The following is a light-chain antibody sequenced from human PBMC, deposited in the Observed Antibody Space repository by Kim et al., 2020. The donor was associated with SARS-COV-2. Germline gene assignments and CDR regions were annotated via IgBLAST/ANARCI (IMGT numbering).Light chain of an antibody. CDR2: DGS. J-gene: IGLJ3*02. CDR1: SSDVGGYNY. CDR3: SSYTSSSTLGV. V-gene: IGLV2-14*04. Sequence: QSITISCTGTSSDVGGYNYVSWYQQHPGKAPKLMIYDGSKRPSGVSNRFSGSKSGNTASLTISGLQAEDEADYYCSSYTSSSTLGVFGGGTQLTVL.